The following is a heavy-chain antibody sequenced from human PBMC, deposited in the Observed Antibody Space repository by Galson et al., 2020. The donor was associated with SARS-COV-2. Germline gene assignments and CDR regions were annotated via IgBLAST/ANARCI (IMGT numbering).Heavy chain of an antibody. Sequence: GGSLRLSCAASGFTFSSYGMHWVRQAPGKGLEWVAVIWYDGRNKYYADSVKGRFTISRDNSKNTLYLQMNSLRAEDTAVYYCAKEPGELWFGEDFYMDVWGKGTTVTVSS. CDR1: GFTFSSYG. D-gene: IGHD3-10*01. CDR3: AKEPGELWFGEDFYMDV. CDR2: IWYDGRNK. J-gene: IGHJ6*03. V-gene: IGHV3-33*06.